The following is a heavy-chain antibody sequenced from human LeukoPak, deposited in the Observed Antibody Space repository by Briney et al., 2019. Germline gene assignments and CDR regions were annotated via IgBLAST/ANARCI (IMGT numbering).Heavy chain of an antibody. Sequence: GGSLRLSCAVSGFIFSDYEMNWVRQAPGKRLEWVSYISSSGRKIYYADSVKGRFTISRDNAKNSLHLQMNSLRADDTAIYYCARGPRDPTEYCSRGACAPTYEVWGQGALVTVSS. J-gene: IGHJ4*02. V-gene: IGHV3-48*03. CDR2: ISSSGRKI. CDR1: GFIFSDYE. CDR3: ARGPRDPTEYCSRGACAPTYEV. D-gene: IGHD2-15*01.